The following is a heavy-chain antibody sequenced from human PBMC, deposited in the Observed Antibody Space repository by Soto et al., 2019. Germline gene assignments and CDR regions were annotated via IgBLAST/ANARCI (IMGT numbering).Heavy chain of an antibody. V-gene: IGHV4-30-4*01. D-gene: IGHD4-17*01. Sequence: SETLSLTCTVSGGSISSGDYYWSWIRQPPGKGLEWIGYIYYSGSTYYNPSLRSRLTISVDTSKNQFSLKLSSVTAADTAVYCCATLRPTTVPTSYFTGNYNGMDVWGQGTTVTVSS. CDR3: ATLRPTTVPTSYFTGNYNGMDV. J-gene: IGHJ6*02. CDR1: GGSISSGDYY. CDR2: IYYSGST.